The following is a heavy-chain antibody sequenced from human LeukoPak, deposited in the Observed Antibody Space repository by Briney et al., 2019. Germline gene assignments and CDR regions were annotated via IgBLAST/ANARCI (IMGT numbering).Heavy chain of an antibody. Sequence: GGSLRLSCAASGFTFSSYAMHWVRQAPGKGLEWVAVISYDGSNKYYADSVKGRFTISRDNSKNTLYLQMNSLRAEDTAVYYCARAYRIAAANLDYWGQGTLVTVSS. CDR3: ARAYRIAAANLDY. V-gene: IGHV3-30*01. D-gene: IGHD6-13*01. CDR1: GFTFSSYA. CDR2: ISYDGSNK. J-gene: IGHJ4*02.